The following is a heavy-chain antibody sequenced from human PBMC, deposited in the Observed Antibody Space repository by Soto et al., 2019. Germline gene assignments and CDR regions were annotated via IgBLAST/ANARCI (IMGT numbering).Heavy chain of an antibody. V-gene: IGHV1-46*03. Sequence: ASVKVSFKASGYTFTSYYMHWVRQAPGQGLEWMGIINPSNSTSYAQKFQGRVTMTRDTSTSTVYMELSSLRSEDTAVYYCATVYCSGGRCYSIDYWGQGTLVTVTS. J-gene: IGHJ4*02. CDR1: GYTFTSYY. D-gene: IGHD2-15*01. CDR2: INPSNST. CDR3: ATVYCSGGRCYSIDY.